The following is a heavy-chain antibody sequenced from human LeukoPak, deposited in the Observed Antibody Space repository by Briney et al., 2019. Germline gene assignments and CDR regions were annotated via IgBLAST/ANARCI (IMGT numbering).Heavy chain of an antibody. D-gene: IGHD3-10*01. CDR1: GGSISSSTYS. CDR2: IYTTGST. V-gene: IGHV4-39*07. Sequence: SETLSLTCSVSGGSISSSTYSWGWIRQPPGKGLEWIGSIYTTGSTTYNPSLKSRVTISLDTSTNQFSLKLSSVTAGDTAVYYCARNMVRGVLNSWGQGTLVTVSS. J-gene: IGHJ4*02. CDR3: ARNMVRGVLNS.